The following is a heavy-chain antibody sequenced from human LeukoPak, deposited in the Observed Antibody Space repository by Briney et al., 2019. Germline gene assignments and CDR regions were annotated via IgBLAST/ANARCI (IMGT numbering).Heavy chain of an antibody. CDR2: IYYSGST. Sequence: SETLSLTCTVSGGSISSSNFYWGWIRQPPGKGLEWIGNIYYSGSTYYNPSLKSRVTISVDTSKNQFSLKLSSATAADTAVYYCARVVPAAPEYFQYWGQGTLVTVSS. CDR3: ARVVPAAPEYFQY. CDR1: GGSISSSNFY. V-gene: IGHV4-39*01. D-gene: IGHD2-2*01. J-gene: IGHJ1*01.